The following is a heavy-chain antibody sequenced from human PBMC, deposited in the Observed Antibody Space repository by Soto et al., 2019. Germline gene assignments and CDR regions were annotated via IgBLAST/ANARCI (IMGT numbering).Heavy chain of an antibody. CDR3: ARLPRLYSSSFDY. V-gene: IGHV4-38-2*02. CDR1: GYSISSGYY. D-gene: IGHD6-6*01. Sequence: SETLSLTCTVSGYSISSGYYWGWIRQPPGKGLEWIGSIYHSGSTYYNPSLKSRVTISVDTSKNQFSLKLSSVTAADTAVYYCARLPRLYSSSFDYWGQGTLVTVSS. CDR2: IYHSGST. J-gene: IGHJ4*02.